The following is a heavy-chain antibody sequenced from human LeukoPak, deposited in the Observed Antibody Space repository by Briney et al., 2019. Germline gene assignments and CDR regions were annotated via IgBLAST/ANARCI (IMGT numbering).Heavy chain of an antibody. CDR3: ARNIAVAAMGEYYFDY. J-gene: IGHJ4*02. V-gene: IGHV4-61*05. D-gene: IGHD6-19*01. Sequence: PSETLSLTCTVSSGSISTSNYYWGWVRQPPGKGLEWIGYIYYSGSTNYNPSLKSRVTISVDTSKNQFSLKLSSVTAADTAVYYCARNIAVAAMGEYYFDYWGQGTLVTVSS. CDR2: IYYSGST. CDR1: SGSISTSNYY.